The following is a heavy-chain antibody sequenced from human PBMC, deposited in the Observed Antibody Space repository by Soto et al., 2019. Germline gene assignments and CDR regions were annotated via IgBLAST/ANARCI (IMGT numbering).Heavy chain of an antibody. CDR3: ARGSSGWYSVY. V-gene: IGHV4-61*01. Sequence: SETLSLTCTVSGGSVSSGSDYWSWIRQPPGKGLEWIGYIYYSGSTNYNPSLKSRATISVDTSKNQFSLKLSSVTAADTAVYYCARGSSGWYSVYWGQGTLVTVSS. CDR1: GGSVSSGSDY. D-gene: IGHD6-19*01. J-gene: IGHJ4*02. CDR2: IYYSGST.